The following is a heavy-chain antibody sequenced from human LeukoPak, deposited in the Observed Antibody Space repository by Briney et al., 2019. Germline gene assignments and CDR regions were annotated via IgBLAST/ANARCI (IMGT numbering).Heavy chain of an antibody. CDR2: ISGSGSTI. CDR3: AREGGWATTANDY. D-gene: IGHD1-1*01. CDR1: GFTFSTYE. V-gene: IGHV3-48*03. J-gene: IGHJ4*02. Sequence: PGGSLRLSCAASGFTFSTYEMNWVCQAQGKGLEWVSYISGSGSTIYYADSVKGRFTISRDNAKNSLYLQMSSLRAEDTALYYCAREGGWATTANDYWGQGTLLTVSS.